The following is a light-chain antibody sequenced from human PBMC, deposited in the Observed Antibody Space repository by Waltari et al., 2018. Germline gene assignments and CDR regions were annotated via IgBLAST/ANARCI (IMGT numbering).Light chain of an antibody. CDR2: QDS. J-gene: IGLJ2*01. V-gene: IGLV3-1*01. Sequence: SYELTQPPSVSVSPGQTASVTCFGDEWDTEYTSWYQHTPGQSPVLIIYQDSQRPSGSPARCSGSKAGNTATLTISGTQAVDEAAYYWQAWHRNTVIFGGGTELTVL. CDR3: QAWHRNTVI. CDR1: EWDTEY.